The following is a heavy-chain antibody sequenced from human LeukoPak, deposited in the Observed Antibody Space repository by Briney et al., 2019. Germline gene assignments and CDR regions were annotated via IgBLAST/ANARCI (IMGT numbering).Heavy chain of an antibody. V-gene: IGHV3-48*01. Sequence: PGGSLRLSCAASGFTFSSYSMNWVRQAPGKGLEWVTYISSGSSTIYYADSVKGRFTISRDNAKNSLYLQMNSLRAEDTAVYYCAKDYYYDSCGFEFDAFDIWGPGTMVTVSS. CDR2: ISSGSSTI. CDR3: AKDYYYDSCGFEFDAFDI. J-gene: IGHJ3*02. CDR1: GFTFSSYS. D-gene: IGHD3-22*01.